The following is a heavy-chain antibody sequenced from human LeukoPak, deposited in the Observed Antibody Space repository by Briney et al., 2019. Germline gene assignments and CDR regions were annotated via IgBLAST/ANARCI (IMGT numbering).Heavy chain of an antibody. CDR2: IIPILGIA. V-gene: IGHV1-69*10. CDR3: ARVGEGGVSTYYYDSSGYYY. CDR1: GGTFSSYA. Sequence: SVRVSCKASGGTFSSYAISWVRQAPGQGLEWMGRIIPILGIANYAQTFKGRVTITADKSTSTAYMELSSLRSEDTAVYYCARVGEGGVSTYYYDSSGYYYWGQGTLVTVSS. J-gene: IGHJ4*02. D-gene: IGHD3-22*01.